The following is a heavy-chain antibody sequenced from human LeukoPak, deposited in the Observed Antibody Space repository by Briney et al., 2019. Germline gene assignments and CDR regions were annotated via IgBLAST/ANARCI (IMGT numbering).Heavy chain of an antibody. V-gene: IGHV3-23*01. D-gene: IGHD5-24*01. Sequence: GGSLRLSCAASGFTFSSYAMSWVRQAPGKGLEWVSAISGSGGSTYYADSVKGRFTISRDNSKNTLYLQMNSLRAEDTVVYYCAKTTAGRWLQYYFDYWGQGTLVTVSS. J-gene: IGHJ4*02. CDR3: AKTTAGRWLQYYFDY. CDR1: GFTFSSYA. CDR2: ISGSGGST.